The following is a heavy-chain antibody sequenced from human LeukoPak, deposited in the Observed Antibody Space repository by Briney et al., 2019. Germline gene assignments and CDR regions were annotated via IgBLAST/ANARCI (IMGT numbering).Heavy chain of an antibody. Sequence: PSETLSLTCTVSGGSLSSSGYYWAWIRQPPGKGLEWIGTIYYSGSTYYNPSLKSRVTISVDTSKNQFSLKLSSVTAADTALYYCARDRGIMLTFGGVVAKGAHYWGQGTLVTVSS. J-gene: IGHJ4*02. CDR1: GGSLSSSGYY. CDR2: IYYSGST. CDR3: ARDRGIMLTFGGVVAKGAHY. V-gene: IGHV4-39*07. D-gene: IGHD3-16*02.